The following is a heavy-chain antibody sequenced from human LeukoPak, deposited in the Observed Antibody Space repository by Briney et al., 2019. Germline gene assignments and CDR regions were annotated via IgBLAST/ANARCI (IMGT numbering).Heavy chain of an antibody. Sequence: NASETLSLTCTVSGGSISSGGYYWSWIRQHPGKGLEWIGYIYYSGSTYYNPSLKSRVTISVDTSKNQFSLKLSSVTAADTAVYYCAREDRTSPCWFDPWGQGTLVTVS. J-gene: IGHJ5*02. CDR1: GGSISSGGYY. CDR2: IYYSGST. CDR3: AREDRTSPCWFDP. V-gene: IGHV4-31*03. D-gene: IGHD2-2*01.